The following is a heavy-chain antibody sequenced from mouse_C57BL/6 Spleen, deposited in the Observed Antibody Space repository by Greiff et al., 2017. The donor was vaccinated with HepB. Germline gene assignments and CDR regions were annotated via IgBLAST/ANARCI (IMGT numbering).Heavy chain of an antibody. J-gene: IGHJ4*01. V-gene: IGHV1-81*01. D-gene: IGHD1-1*01. Sequence: VQLQESGAELARPGASVKLSCKASGYTFTSYGISWVKQRTGQGLEWIGEIYPRSGNTYYNEKFKGKATLTADKSSSTAYMELRSLTSEDSAVYFCARSGISYYYGSGEMDYWGQGTSVTVSS. CDR3: ARSGISYYYGSGEMDY. CDR2: IYPRSGNT. CDR1: GYTFTSYG.